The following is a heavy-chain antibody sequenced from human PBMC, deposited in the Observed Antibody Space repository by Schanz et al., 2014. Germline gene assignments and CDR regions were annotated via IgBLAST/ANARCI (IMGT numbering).Heavy chain of an antibody. CDR2: IIPILGIA. CDR3: ARLDSSSWYPRY. V-gene: IGHV1-69*02. J-gene: IGHJ4*02. D-gene: IGHD6-13*01. CDR1: GGTFSTYT. Sequence: QVQLVQSGAEVKKPGSSVKVSCKASGGTFSTYTISWVRQAPGQGLEWMGRIIPILGIANYAQKFQGRVTITADKSTFTAYMDVNSLRAEDTAVYYCARLDSSSWYPRYWGQGTLVTVSS.